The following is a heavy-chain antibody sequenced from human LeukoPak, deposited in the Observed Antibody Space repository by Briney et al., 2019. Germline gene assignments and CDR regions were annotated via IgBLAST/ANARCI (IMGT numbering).Heavy chain of an antibody. J-gene: IGHJ4*02. D-gene: IGHD3-22*01. CDR3: ARSRYYYDSSGYYYFDY. V-gene: IGHV4-4*07. Sequence: PSETLSLTCTVSGGSISSYYWSWIRQPAGKGLEWIGRIYTSGSTNYNPSLKSRVTMSVDTSKNQFSLKLSSVTAADTAVYYCARSRYYYDSSGYYYFDYWGQGTLVTVSS. CDR2: IYTSGST. CDR1: GGSISSYY.